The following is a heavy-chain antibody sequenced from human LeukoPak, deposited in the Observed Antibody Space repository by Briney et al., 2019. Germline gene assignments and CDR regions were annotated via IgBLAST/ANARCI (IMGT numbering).Heavy chain of an antibody. CDR2: IYHRGST. J-gene: IGHJ4*02. CDR3: ARGAEYYAIWRGYAGYSDY. CDR1: GGSISSSNW. Sequence: PSGTLSLTCAVSGGSISSSNWWSWVRQPPGKGLEWVGSIYHRGSTYYNPSLRSRVTISLDRSKKKFSLKLTSVTAADTAVYFCARGAEYYAIWRGYAGYSDYWGQGISVTVSS. D-gene: IGHD3-3*01. V-gene: IGHV4-4*02.